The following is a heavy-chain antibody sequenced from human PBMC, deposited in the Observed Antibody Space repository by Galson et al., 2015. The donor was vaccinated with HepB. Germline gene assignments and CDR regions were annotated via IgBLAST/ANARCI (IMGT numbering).Heavy chain of an antibody. CDR1: RFNFSSFA. CDR2: ISYDGTNI. Sequence: SLRLSCAASRFNFSSFAMHWVRQAPGKGLEWVAVISYDGTNIYYSDSVKGRSTISRDNSKNTLFLQMNSLRPQDTALYYCARDPPGYCSGGRCYDFYYGMDVWGQGTTVTVSS. J-gene: IGHJ6*02. D-gene: IGHD2-15*01. V-gene: IGHV3-30*04. CDR3: ARDPPGYCSGGRCYDFYYGMDV.